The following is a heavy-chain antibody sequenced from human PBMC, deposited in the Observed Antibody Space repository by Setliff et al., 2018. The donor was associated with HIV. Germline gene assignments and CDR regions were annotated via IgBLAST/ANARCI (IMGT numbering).Heavy chain of an antibody. V-gene: IGHV1-18*01. Sequence: ASVKVSCKASGYTFTSYGISWVRQAPGQGLEWMGWISAYNGNTNYAQNFQGRVTLTTDTSTSTAYMEVKSLRSDDTAVYYCARFEGRDKRGYSYGAYYYYMDVWGKGTTVTVSS. D-gene: IGHD5-18*01. J-gene: IGHJ6*03. CDR2: ISAYNGNT. CDR1: GYTFTSYG. CDR3: ARFEGRDKRGYSYGAYYYYMDV.